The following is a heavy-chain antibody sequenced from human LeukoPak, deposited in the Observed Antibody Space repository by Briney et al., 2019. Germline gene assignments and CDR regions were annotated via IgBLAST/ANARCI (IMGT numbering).Heavy chain of an antibody. Sequence: SETLSLTCTVSGGSISSSSYYWGWIRQPPGKGLEWIGSIYYSGSTYYNPSLKSRVTISVDTSKNQFSLKLSSVTAADTAVYYCAGHYSSKRGWFDPWGQGTLVTVSS. V-gene: IGHV4-39*01. D-gene: IGHD6-13*01. CDR3: AGHYSSKRGWFDP. CDR2: IYYSGST. J-gene: IGHJ5*02. CDR1: GGSISSSSYY.